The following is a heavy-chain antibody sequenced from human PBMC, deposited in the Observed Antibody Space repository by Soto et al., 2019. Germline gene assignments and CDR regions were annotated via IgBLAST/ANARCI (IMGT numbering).Heavy chain of an antibody. J-gene: IGHJ6*02. V-gene: IGHV1-8*01. CDR2: MNPNSGNT. CDR1: AYTFTSYD. CDR3: ARGAFYGMDV. Sequence: ASVKVSCNASAYTFTSYDINWVRQATGQGLERMGWMNPNSGNTGYAQKFQGRVTMTRNTSISTAYMELSSLRSEDTAVYYCARGAFYGMDVWGQGRTVTVSS.